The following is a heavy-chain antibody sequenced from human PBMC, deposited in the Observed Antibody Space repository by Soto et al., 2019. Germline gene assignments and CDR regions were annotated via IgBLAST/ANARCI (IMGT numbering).Heavy chain of an antibody. D-gene: IGHD3-10*01. CDR1: GFTFSSYA. CDR3: AKDRGGGWFDP. CDR2: ISGSGGST. V-gene: IGHV3-23*01. J-gene: IGHJ5*02. Sequence: EVQLLESGGGLVQPGGSLRLSCAASGFTFSSYAMSWVRQAPGKGLEWVSAISGSGGSTYYADSVKGRFTIPRDNSKNTRYLQMNSLRAGDTAVYYCAKDRGGGWFDPWCQGTLVTVSS.